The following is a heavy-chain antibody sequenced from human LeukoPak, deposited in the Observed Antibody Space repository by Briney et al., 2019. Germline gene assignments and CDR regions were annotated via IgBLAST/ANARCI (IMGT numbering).Heavy chain of an antibody. CDR1: GGSISTDY. V-gene: IGHV4-59*01. D-gene: IGHD7-27*01. J-gene: IGHJ4*02. Sequence: SETLSLTCTLSGGSISTDYGNWIRQPPGKGLEWIGYIDYSGSTNYNPSLKSRVTILVDTSKNQFSLRLSSVTAADTAVYYCARAWGRDFNYWGQGTLVTVSS. CDR3: ARAWGRDFNY. CDR2: IDYSGST.